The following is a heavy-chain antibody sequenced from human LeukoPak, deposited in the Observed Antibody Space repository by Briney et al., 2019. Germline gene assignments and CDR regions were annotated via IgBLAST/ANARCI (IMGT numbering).Heavy chain of an antibody. CDR3: AKQEMATGHYYYYYMDV. D-gene: IGHD5-24*01. CDR2: ISGDGGST. CDR1: GFTFDDYA. V-gene: IGHV3-43*02. J-gene: IGHJ6*03. Sequence: GGSLSLSCAASGFTFDDYAMHWVRQAPGKGLEWVSLISGDGGSTYYADSVKGRFTISRDNSKNSLYLQMNSLRTEDTALYYCAKQEMATGHYYYYYMDVWGKGTTVTVSS.